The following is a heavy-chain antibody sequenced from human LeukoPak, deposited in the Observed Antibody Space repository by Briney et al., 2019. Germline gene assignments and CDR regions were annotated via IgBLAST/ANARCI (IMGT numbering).Heavy chain of an antibody. CDR1: GGSFSGYY. CDR2: INHSGST. Sequence: PSETLSLTCAVYGGSFSGYYWSWIRQPPGKGLEWIGEINHSGSTNYNPSLKSRVTISVDTSKNQFSLKLSSVTAADTAVYYCARGGNGAKGDFDLWGRGTLVTVSS. CDR3: ARGGNGAKGDFDL. V-gene: IGHV4-34*01. J-gene: IGHJ2*01. D-gene: IGHD1-1*01.